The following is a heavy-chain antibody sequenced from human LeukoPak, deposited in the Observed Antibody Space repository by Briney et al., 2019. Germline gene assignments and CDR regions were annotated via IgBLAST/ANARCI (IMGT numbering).Heavy chain of an antibody. Sequence: GRSLRLSCAASGFTFDDYAMHWVRQAPGKGLEWVAVISSDGNNKNYVDSVKGRFTFSRDNSKNTLYLQMNSLRAEDTAVYYCAKGNDIGGYYYPHFDYWGQGTLVTVSS. V-gene: IGHV3-30*18. CDR3: AKGNDIGGYYYPHFDY. D-gene: IGHD3-22*01. CDR1: GFTFDDYA. CDR2: ISSDGNNK. J-gene: IGHJ4*02.